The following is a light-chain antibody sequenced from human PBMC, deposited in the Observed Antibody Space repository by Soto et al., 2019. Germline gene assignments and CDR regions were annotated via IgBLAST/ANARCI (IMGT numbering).Light chain of an antibody. V-gene: IGKV1-13*02. CDR3: QQFISYPLT. CDR1: QDVANR. CDR2: NVS. Sequence: AIPLTQSPSSLSSSVGDRVIINCRASQDVANRSNWYQQTPGKPPKLLISNVSNLENGVPSRFSGSGSAADFTLTITSLQAEDFGTYHCQQFISYPLTFGQGTRLDIK. J-gene: IGKJ5*01.